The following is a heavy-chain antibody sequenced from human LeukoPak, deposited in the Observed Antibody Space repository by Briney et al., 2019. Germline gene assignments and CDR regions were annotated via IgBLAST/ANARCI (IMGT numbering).Heavy chain of an antibody. CDR2: IHFDGSTK. CDR1: GFTFSSYG. J-gene: IGHJ4*02. Sequence: GGSLRLSCAASGFTFSSYGMHWVRQAPGKGLEWVAFIHFDGSTKYSGDSVQGRFTISRDNSRNILYLQMNNLRPEETAFYYCAKDQCTRTSCDGYPGYWGQGTLVTVSS. CDR3: AKDQCTRTSCDGYPGY. V-gene: IGHV3-30*02. D-gene: IGHD2-2*01.